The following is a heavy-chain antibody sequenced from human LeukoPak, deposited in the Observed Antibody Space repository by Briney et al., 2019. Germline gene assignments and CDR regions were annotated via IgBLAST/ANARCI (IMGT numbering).Heavy chain of an antibody. Sequence: GGSLRLSCAASGFTFSSYAMSWVRQAPGKGLEWVSAISGSGGSTYYADSVKGRFAISRDNSKNTLYLQMNSLRAEDTAVYYCAKDGIYCSSTSCYDNFDYWGQGTLVTVSS. CDR3: AKDGIYCSSTSCYDNFDY. D-gene: IGHD2-2*01. CDR2: ISGSGGST. V-gene: IGHV3-23*01. J-gene: IGHJ4*02. CDR1: GFTFSSYA.